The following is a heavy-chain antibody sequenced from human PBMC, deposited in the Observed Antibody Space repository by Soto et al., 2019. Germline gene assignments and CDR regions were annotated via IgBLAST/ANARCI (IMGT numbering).Heavy chain of an antibody. J-gene: IGHJ6*02. V-gene: IGHV1-69*12. D-gene: IGHD3-3*01. CDR3: ASGDYDLWSGPGGGMDV. CDR2: VFPIFGTA. CDR1: GGTFSSYA. Sequence: QVQLVQSGAEVKKPGSSVKVSCKASGGTFSSYAISWVRLPPGQGLEWMGGVFPIFGTANYAHKFQGRVTIAADESTSKAYMELSSLRSEDTAVYYCASGDYDLWSGPGGGMDVWGQGTTVTVSS.